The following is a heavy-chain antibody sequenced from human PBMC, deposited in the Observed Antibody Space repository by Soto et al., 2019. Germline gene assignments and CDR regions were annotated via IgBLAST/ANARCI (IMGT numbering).Heavy chain of an antibody. D-gene: IGHD6-19*01. V-gene: IGHV3-23*01. J-gene: IGHJ4*02. Sequence: PGESLKISCAASGFIFSNYAMSWVRQAPGKGLEWVSAIGGNGADTYYADSVKGRFTISRDNSKNTLYLQMNSLRAEDTAVYFCAIPSGLTVTGPDYWGQGTLVTVS. CDR2: IGGNGADT. CDR3: AIPSGLTVTGPDY. CDR1: GFIFSNYA.